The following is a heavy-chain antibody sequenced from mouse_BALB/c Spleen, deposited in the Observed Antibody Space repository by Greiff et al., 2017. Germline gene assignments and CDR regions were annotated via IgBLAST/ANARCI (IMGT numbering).Heavy chain of an antibody. D-gene: IGHD2-4*01. CDR3: ARHPDYGAY. CDR2: ISSGGSYT. CDR1: GFTFSSYG. Sequence: EVKLVESGGDLVKPGGSLKLSCAASGFTFSSYGMSWVRQTPDKRLEWVATISSGGSYTYYPDSVKGRFTISRDNAKNTLYLQMSSLKSEDTAMYYCARHPDYGAYWGQGTLVTVSA. J-gene: IGHJ3*01. V-gene: IGHV5-6*01.